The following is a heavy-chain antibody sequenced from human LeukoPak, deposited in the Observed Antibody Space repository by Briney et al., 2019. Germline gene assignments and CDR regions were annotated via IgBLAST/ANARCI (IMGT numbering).Heavy chain of an antibody. D-gene: IGHD3-10*01. Sequence: ASVTVSCKSSGDTFRGYYLHWVRQAPRHGREWMGWINANSGGTNYEQKSQGRGTMTRDTSISSIHMELSRLRSDDKAVSSRARESITLLRVFDFWGEGTLVTVSS. J-gene: IGHJ4*02. V-gene: IGHV1-2*02. CDR1: GDTFRGYY. CDR3: ARESITLLRVFDF. CDR2: INANSGGT.